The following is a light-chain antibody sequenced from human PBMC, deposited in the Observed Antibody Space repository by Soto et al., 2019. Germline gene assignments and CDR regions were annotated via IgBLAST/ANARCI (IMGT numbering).Light chain of an antibody. CDR1: QSVSTNF. V-gene: IGKV3-20*01. CDR3: QQYGRTSWT. CDR2: GAS. Sequence: EIVLTQSPGTLSLSPGEGATLSCRASQSVSTNFFAWYQQKPGQAPRLLIYGASTRATGIPDRFSGSGSGTDFTLTISRLEPEDFAVYYCQQYGRTSWTFGQGTNVELK. J-gene: IGKJ1*01.